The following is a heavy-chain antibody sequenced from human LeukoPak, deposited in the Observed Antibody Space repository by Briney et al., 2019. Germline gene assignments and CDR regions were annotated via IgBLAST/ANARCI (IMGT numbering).Heavy chain of an antibody. Sequence: GGSLRLSCAASGFTFSSYWMSWVRQTPGKGLEWVANIKNDASEKYYVDSMKGRLTISRDNAKNSLYLQMNSLRAEDAAVYYCARNYVFHSSGYYFDGFDMWGQGTMVTVSS. CDR2: IKNDASEK. D-gene: IGHD3-22*01. CDR3: ARNYVFHSSGYYFDGFDM. V-gene: IGHV3-7*04. J-gene: IGHJ3*02. CDR1: GFTFSSYW.